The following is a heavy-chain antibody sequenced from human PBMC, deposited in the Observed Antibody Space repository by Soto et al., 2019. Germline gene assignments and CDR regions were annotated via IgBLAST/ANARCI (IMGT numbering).Heavy chain of an antibody. V-gene: IGHV4-30-4*01. CDR1: GASIRSTDYY. D-gene: IGHD2-21*02. CDR2: VYYTGST. Sequence: SETLSLTCSVSGASIRSTDYYWRWIRQAPGKGLEWIGYVYYTGSTYYNPSLMSRLTISVDTSKNQFSLKLTSVTAAETAVYYCVRTARQGAVAPHWFDRWGQGTQVTVSS. CDR3: VRTARQGAVAPHWFDR. J-gene: IGHJ5*02.